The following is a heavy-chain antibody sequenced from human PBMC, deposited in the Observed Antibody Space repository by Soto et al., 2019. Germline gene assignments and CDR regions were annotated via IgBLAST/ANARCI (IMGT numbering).Heavy chain of an antibody. J-gene: IGHJ6*02. CDR3: ARAREYSSSPEPLIYGMDV. CDR2: IIPIFGTA. CDR1: GGTFSSYA. V-gene: IGHV1-69*06. Sequence: ASVKVSCKASGGTFSSYAISWVRQAPGQGLEWMGGIIPIFGTANYAQKFQGRVTITADKSTSTAYMELSSLRSEDTAVYYCARAREYSSSPEPLIYGMDVWGQGTTVTVSS. D-gene: IGHD6-6*01.